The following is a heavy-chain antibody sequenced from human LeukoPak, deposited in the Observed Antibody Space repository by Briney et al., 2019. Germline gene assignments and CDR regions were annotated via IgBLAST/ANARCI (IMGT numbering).Heavy chain of an antibody. CDR1: GGTFSSYA. CDR2: IIPIFGTA. CDR3: ARDVVYYDSSGYYTHGAFDI. D-gene: IGHD3-22*01. Sequence: SVKVSCKASGGTFSSYAISWVRRAPGRGLEWMGGIIPIFGTANYAQKFQGRVTITADESTSTAYMELSSLRSEDTAVYYCARDVVYYDSSGYYTHGAFDIWGQGTMVTVSS. V-gene: IGHV1-69*01. J-gene: IGHJ3*02.